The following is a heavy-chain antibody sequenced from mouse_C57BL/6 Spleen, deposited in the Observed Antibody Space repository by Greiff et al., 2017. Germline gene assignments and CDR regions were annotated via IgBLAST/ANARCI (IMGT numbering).Heavy chain of an antibody. CDR2: ISSGSSTI. V-gene: IGHV5-17*01. J-gene: IGHJ3*01. CDR3: ARLPNWETFAY. Sequence: EVQLVESGGGLVKPGGSLKLSCAASGFTFSDYGMHWVRQAPEKGLEWVAYISSGSSTIYYADTVKGRFTISRDNAKNTLFLQMTSLRSEDTAMYYCARLPNWETFAYWGQGTLVTVSA. CDR1: GFTFSDYG. D-gene: IGHD4-1*01.